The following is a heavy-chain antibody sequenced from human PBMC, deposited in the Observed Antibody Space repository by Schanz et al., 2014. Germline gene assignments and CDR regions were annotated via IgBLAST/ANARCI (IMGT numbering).Heavy chain of an antibody. Sequence: VQLVQSGGGLVQPGGSLRLSCAASGFTFSDYYMSWIRQAPGKGPEYVSYISSGGTTTYHSDSVKGRFTISRDNSNKTVDLQMNSLRAEDTALYYCVRDELLWFGEVLSLDYWGQGALVTVSS. J-gene: IGHJ4*02. CDR1: GFTFSDYY. V-gene: IGHV3-11*01. CDR2: ISSGGTTT. D-gene: IGHD3-10*01. CDR3: VRDELLWFGEVLSLDY.